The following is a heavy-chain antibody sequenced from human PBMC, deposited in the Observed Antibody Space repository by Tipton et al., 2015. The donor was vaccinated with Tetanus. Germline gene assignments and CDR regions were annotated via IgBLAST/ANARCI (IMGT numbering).Heavy chain of an antibody. J-gene: IGHJ4*02. CDR2: ISGSGGST. CDR3: AKGLWYSNSSYFDY. CDR1: GFAVSDKY. D-gene: IGHD6-6*01. V-gene: IGHV3-23*04. Sequence: QLVQSGGGLIRPGGSLTLSCAASGFAVSDKYINWVRQAPGKGLEWVSAISGSGGSTYYADSVKGRFTISRDSSKNTLYLQMNSLRAEDTAVYYCAKGLWYSNSSYFDYWGQGTLVTVSS.